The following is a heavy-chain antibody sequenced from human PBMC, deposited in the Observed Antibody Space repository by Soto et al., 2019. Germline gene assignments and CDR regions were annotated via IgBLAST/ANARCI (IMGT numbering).Heavy chain of an antibody. CDR3: ARGPNYLPDY. J-gene: IGHJ4*02. CDR2: IIPMLGIT. CDR1: GGTFASFT. D-gene: IGHD3-10*02. Sequence: QVQLVQSGAEVKKPGSSVKVSCKASGGTFASFTISWVRQAPGQGLEWLGRIIPMLGITKSAQKFQGRVTITADTSTATAYMELSSLQSDDTAVYYCARGPNYLPDYWGQGSLVTVSS. V-gene: IGHV1-69*02.